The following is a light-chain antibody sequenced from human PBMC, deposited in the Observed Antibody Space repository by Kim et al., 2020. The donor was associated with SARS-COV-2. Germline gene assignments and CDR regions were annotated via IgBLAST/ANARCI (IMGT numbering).Light chain of an antibody. CDR3: SSYASSNAWV. CDR2: EVT. J-gene: IGLJ3*02. CDR1: SSDVGYYNY. V-gene: IGLV2-8*01. Sequence: QSVLTQPPSASGSPGQSVTISCTGASSDVGYYNYVSWYQQHPGEAPKLMIYEVTKRPSGVPDRFSGSKSGNTASLTVSGLQAEDEADYYCSSYASSNAWVFGGGTKLTVL.